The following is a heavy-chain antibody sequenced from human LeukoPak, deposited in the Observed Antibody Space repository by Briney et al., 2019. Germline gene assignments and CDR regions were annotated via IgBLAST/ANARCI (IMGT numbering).Heavy chain of an antibody. CDR1: GYTFTSYG. Sequence: ASVNVSFKSSGYTFTSYGINWVGQAPAQGLEGMGWISAYNGNTNYAQKLQGRVTITTDTSTSTAYMELRSLRSDDTAVYYCARVDIIVVVPAAMNYWGQGTLVTVSS. V-gene: IGHV1-18*01. J-gene: IGHJ4*02. D-gene: IGHD2-2*01. CDR2: ISAYNGNT. CDR3: ARVDIIVVVPAAMNY.